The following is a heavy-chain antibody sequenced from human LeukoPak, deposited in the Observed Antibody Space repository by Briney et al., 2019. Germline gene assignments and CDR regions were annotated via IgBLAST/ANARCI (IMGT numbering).Heavy chain of an antibody. Sequence: GGSLRLSCAASGFIFSDYYMSWIRQAPGKGLEWLSYISSSSIYTSYADSVKGRFTISRDNAKNSLYLQMNSLRAEDTAVYYCARVPGAYYYDTSGPPIWGQGTMVTVSS. V-gene: IGHV3-11*06. CDR2: ISSSSIYT. CDR1: GFIFSDYY. D-gene: IGHD3-22*01. J-gene: IGHJ3*02. CDR3: ARVPGAYYYDTSGPPI.